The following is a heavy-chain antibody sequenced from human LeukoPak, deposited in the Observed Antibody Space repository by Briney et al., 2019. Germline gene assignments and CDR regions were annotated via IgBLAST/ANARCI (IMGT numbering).Heavy chain of an antibody. Sequence: PSETLSLTCTVSGDSIGSYYWSWIRQPPGKGLEWIGYIYYSGSTNYNPSLKSRVTISVDTSKNQFSLKLSSVTAAGTAVYYCASGWFGGFNYFDYWGQGTLVTVSS. CDR2: IYYSGST. D-gene: IGHD3-10*01. CDR1: GDSIGSYY. J-gene: IGHJ4*02. V-gene: IGHV4-59*12. CDR3: ASGWFGGFNYFDY.